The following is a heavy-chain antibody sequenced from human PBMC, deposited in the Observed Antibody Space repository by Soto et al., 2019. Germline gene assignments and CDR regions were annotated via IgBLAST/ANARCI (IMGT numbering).Heavy chain of an antibody. CDR1: GYTFTSYY. CDR3: ARVIQSPAYYYDSSGSPTGPEFDY. Sequence: GASVKVSCKASGYTFTSYYMHWVRQAPGQGLEWMGIINPSGGSTSYAQKFQGRVTMTRDTSTSTVYMELSSLRSEDTAVYYCARVIQSPAYYYDSSGSPTGPEFDYWGQGTLVTVSS. V-gene: IGHV1-46*01. J-gene: IGHJ4*02. CDR2: INPSGGST. D-gene: IGHD3-22*01.